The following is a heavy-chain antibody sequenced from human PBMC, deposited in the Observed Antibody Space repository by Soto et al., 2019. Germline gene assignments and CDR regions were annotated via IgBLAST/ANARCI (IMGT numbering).Heavy chain of an antibody. V-gene: IGHV1-8*03. CDR2: MNPNSGNT. Sequence: ASVKVSCKASGYTFTSYGISWVRQAPGQGLEWMGWMNPNSGNTGYAQKFQGRVTITADESTSTAYMELSSLRSEDTAVYYCVRDRPFSGLLLPNPHYYDGMDVWGQGTTVTVSS. D-gene: IGHD2-15*01. CDR1: GYTFTSYG. CDR3: VRDRPFSGLLLPNPHYYDGMDV. J-gene: IGHJ6*02.